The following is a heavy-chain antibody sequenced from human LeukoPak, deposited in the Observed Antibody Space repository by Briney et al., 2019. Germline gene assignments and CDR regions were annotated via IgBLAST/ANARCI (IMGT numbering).Heavy chain of an antibody. Sequence: SETLSLTCTVSGGSISSYYWSWIRQPPGKGLEWIGYIYYSGSTNYNPSLKSRVTISVDTSKNQFSLKLSSVTAADTAVYYCARVSDSSGWSDYRGQGTLVTVSS. V-gene: IGHV4-59*01. CDR1: GGSISSYY. CDR2: IYYSGST. D-gene: IGHD6-19*01. CDR3: ARVSDSSGWSDY. J-gene: IGHJ4*02.